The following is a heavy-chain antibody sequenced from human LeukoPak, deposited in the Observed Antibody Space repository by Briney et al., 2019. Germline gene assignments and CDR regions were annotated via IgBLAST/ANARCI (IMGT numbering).Heavy chain of an antibody. CDR1: GFTVSSNY. J-gene: IGHJ4*02. CDR3: AKGAIQLERLPFDY. Sequence: PGGSLRLSCAASGFTVSSNYMSWVRQAPGKGLEWVSVIYSGGSTYYADSVKGRFTISRDNSKNTLYLQMNSLRAEDTAVYYCAKGAIQLERLPFDYWGQGTLVTVSS. CDR2: IYSGGST. D-gene: IGHD1-1*01. V-gene: IGHV3-53*05.